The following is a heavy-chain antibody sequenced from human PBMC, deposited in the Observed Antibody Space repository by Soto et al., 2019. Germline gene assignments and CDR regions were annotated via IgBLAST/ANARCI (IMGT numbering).Heavy chain of an antibody. V-gene: IGHV3-23*01. CDR3: AKDLMVATTTEY. J-gene: IGHJ4*02. Sequence: GGSTRLSCAGSRVSFSSSAMSWVRQAPGKGLEWVSGISGGGVGTYYADSVKGRFTISRDNSKNTLYLQMNSLRAEDTAVYYCAKDLMVATTTEYWGQGTLVTVSS. D-gene: IGHD1-1*01. CDR2: ISGGGVGT. CDR1: RVSFSSSA.